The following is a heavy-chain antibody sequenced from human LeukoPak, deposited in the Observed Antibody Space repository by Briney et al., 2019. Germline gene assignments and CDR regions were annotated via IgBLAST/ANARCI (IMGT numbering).Heavy chain of an antibody. J-gene: IGHJ6*02. D-gene: IGHD6-13*01. CDR1: GFTFSSYA. V-gene: IGHV3-23*01. CDR3: AKDPSIAAADPYYYYGMDV. CDR2: ISGSGGST. Sequence: PGGSLRLSCAASGFTFSSYAMSWVRQAPGKGLEWVSAISGSGGSTYYADSVRGRFTISRDNSKNTLYLQMNSLRAEDTAVYYCAKDPSIAAADPYYYYGMDVWGQGTTVTVSS.